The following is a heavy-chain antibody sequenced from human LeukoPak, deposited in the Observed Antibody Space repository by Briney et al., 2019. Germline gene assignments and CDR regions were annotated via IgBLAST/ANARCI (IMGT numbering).Heavy chain of an antibody. CDR1: GFTFDSFE. V-gene: IGHV3-48*03. Sequence: GGSLRLSCAASGFTFDSFEMNWVRQAPGKGLEWISYVSGSGAEIHYGDSVKGRFTISRDNPKSSLYLQTNSLRAEDTAIYYCATKVPGNSHFSSWGQGTLVTVSS. J-gene: IGHJ4*02. D-gene: IGHD4-23*01. CDR3: ATKVPGNSHFSS. CDR2: VSGSGAEI.